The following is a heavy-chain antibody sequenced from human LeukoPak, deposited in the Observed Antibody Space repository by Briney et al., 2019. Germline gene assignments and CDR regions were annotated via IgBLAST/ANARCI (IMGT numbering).Heavy chain of an antibody. D-gene: IGHD6-19*01. V-gene: IGHV3-9*01. J-gene: IGHJ4*02. CDR2: ISWNSGSI. Sequence: PGGSLKLSCEASGFTLDDYAMNWVRQAPGKGLEWFSGISWNSGSIGYADSVKGRFTISRDNAKNPLHLQMNSLRAEDTALYYCAKVRYGSGWSAFDYWGQGTLVTVSS. CDR3: AKVRYGSGWSAFDY. CDR1: GFTLDDYA.